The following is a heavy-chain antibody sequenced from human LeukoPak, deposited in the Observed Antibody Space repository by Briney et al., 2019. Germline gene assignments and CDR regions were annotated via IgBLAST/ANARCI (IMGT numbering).Heavy chain of an antibody. Sequence: GGSLRLSCAASGFTFSDYYMSWIRQAPGKGLEWVSYISSSGSTIYYADSVEGRFTISRDNAKNSLYLQMNSLRAEDTAVYYCARGGVPAAMVHPSGLGAFDIWGQGTMVTVSS. D-gene: IGHD2-2*01. J-gene: IGHJ3*02. CDR2: ISSSGSTI. CDR3: ARGGVPAAMVHPSGLGAFDI. CDR1: GFTFSDYY. V-gene: IGHV3-11*04.